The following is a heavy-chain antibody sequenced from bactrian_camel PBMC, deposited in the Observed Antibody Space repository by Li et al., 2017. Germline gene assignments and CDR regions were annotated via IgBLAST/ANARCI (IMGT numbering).Heavy chain of an antibody. D-gene: IGHD6*01. Sequence: VQLVESGGGSVQAGGSLRLSCAASGYTDSRYTDTSYRMGWFRQAPGKEREGIANIYARGGITGITGYADSVKVRFTISLDNAKKTLYLQMNSLKPEDTAMYYCAADEFCPLESGGWSVPTGYNYWGQGTQVTVS. J-gene: IGHJ4*01. CDR1: GYTDSRYTDTSYR. CDR2: IYARGGIT. V-gene: IGHV3S40*01. CDR3: AADEFCPLESGGWSVPTGYNY.